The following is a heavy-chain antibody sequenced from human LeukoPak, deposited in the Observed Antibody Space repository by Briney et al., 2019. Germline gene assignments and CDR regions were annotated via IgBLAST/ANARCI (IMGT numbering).Heavy chain of an antibody. CDR1: GYTFTGYY. D-gene: IGHD3-22*01. J-gene: IGHJ4*02. CDR2: INPNSGGT. V-gene: IGHV1-2*02. CDR3: ARDGFDDSSGYYAL. Sequence: ASVKVSCKASGYTFTGYYMHWVRQAPGQGLEWMGWINPNSGGTNYAQKFQGRVTVTRDTSISTAYMELSRLRSDDTAVYYCARDGFDDSSGYYALWGQGTLVTVSS.